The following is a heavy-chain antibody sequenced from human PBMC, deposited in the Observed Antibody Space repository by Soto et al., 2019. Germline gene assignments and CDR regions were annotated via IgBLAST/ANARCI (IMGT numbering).Heavy chain of an antibody. V-gene: IGHV1-18*01. J-gene: IGHJ5*02. D-gene: IGHD2-2*01. CDR2: ISAYNGNT. Sequence: QVQLVQSGAEVKKPGASVKVSCKASGYTFTSYGISWVRQAPRQGLEWMGWISAYNGNTNYAQKLQGRVTMTTDTSTSTAYMELRSLRSDDTAVYYCARELGGYCSSTSCYAGWFDPWGQGTLVTVSS. CDR1: GYTFTSYG. CDR3: ARELGGYCSSTSCYAGWFDP.